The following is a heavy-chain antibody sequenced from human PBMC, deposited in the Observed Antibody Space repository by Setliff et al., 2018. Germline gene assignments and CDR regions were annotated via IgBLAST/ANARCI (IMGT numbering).Heavy chain of an antibody. J-gene: IGHJ5*02. Sequence: GESLKISCKGSGYSFSNFWIGWVRQMPGKGLEWMGFIYPGDSDTRYSPSFQGQVTISADKSISTAYLQWSSLKASDTAMYYCVRDGRAEPAETWGQGTLVTVSS. D-gene: IGHD6-19*01. CDR3: VRDGRAEPAET. CDR1: GYSFSNFW. V-gene: IGHV5-51*01. CDR2: IYPGDSDT.